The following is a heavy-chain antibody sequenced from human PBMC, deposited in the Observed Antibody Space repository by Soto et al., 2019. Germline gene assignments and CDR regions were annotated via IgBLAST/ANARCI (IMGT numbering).Heavy chain of an antibody. D-gene: IGHD6-13*01. Sequence: EVQLVESGGGLVQPGRSLRLSCAASGFTFDDYAMHWVRQVPGKGLEWVSGINWNSGSIGYGDSVKGRFAISRDNAKNSPHLQMNRLSAGETAFYYCVKDESINWYSGHFRHWGQGTLVTVSS. CDR1: GFTFDDYA. J-gene: IGHJ1*01. CDR2: INWNSGSI. V-gene: IGHV3-9*01. CDR3: VKDESINWYSGHFRH.